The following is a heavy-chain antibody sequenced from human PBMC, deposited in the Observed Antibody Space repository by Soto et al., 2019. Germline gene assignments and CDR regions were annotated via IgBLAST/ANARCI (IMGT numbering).Heavy chain of an antibody. V-gene: IGHV3-30*18. CDR3: AKDHGGGNFFLYFGL. J-gene: IGHJ4*02. D-gene: IGHD2-15*01. CDR2: ISYEGSRI. CDR1: GFSFRNYG. Sequence: PGGSLRLSCSASGFSFRNYGMHWVRQAPGKGLEWVAVISYEGSRISYAASVKGRFTISRDNSKNAVFLQMNRLTPDDTAVYSCAKDHGGGNFFLYFGLWGQGTLVTVSS.